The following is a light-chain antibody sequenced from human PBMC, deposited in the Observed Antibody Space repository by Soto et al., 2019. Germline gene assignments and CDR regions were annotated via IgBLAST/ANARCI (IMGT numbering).Light chain of an antibody. CDR3: AAWDDSLNGRF. CDR1: NSNIGSNT. Sequence: QSVLTQPPSASGTPGQRVTISCSGSNSNIGSNTVNWYQQLPGTAPKLLIYYDNLRPSGVPDQISGSKSGTSASLAISGLQSDDEAYYYCAAWDDSLNGRFFGTGTKLTVL. J-gene: IGLJ1*01. CDR2: YDN. V-gene: IGLV1-44*01.